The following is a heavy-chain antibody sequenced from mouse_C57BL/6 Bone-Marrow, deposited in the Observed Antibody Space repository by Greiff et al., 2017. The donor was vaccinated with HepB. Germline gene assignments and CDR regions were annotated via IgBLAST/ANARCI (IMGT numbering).Heavy chain of an antibody. CDR2: IYPRSGNT. CDR3: AGGRWLLLAY. Sequence: QVQLQQSGAELARPGASVKLSCKASGYTFTSYGISWVKQRTGQGLEWIGEIYPRSGNTYYNEKFKGKATLTADKSSSTAYMELRSLTSEDSAVYFCAGGRWLLLAYWGQGTLVTVSA. CDR1: GYTFTSYG. J-gene: IGHJ3*01. D-gene: IGHD2-3*01. V-gene: IGHV1-81*01.